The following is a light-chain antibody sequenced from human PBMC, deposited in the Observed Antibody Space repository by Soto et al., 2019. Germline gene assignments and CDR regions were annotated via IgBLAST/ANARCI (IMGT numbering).Light chain of an antibody. V-gene: IGKV1-6*01. J-gene: IGKJ1*01. Sequence: AIQMTQSPSSLSASVGDRVTITCRASQGIRDDVGWYQQRPGEAPRLLIYGTSNLQSGVPSRFSGSGSGTDFTLTISSLQPEDFATYYCLQDYDYPRTFGLGTKVDIK. CDR3: LQDYDYPRT. CDR2: GTS. CDR1: QGIRDD.